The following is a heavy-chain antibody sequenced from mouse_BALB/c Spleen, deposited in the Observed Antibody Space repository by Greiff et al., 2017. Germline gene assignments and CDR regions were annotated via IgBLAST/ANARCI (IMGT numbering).Heavy chain of an antibody. J-gene: IGHJ3*01. D-gene: IGHD2-4*01. Sequence: QVQLQQPGAELVKPGASVKLSCKASGYTFTRYWMHWVKQRPGQGLEWIGEINPSNGRTNYNEKFKSKATLTVDKSSSTAYMQLSSLTSEDSAVYYCARRSSYDYDGGVWFTYWGQGTLVTVSA. CDR3: ARRSSYDYDGGVWFTY. CDR1: GYTFTRYW. V-gene: IGHV1S81*02. CDR2: INPSNGRT.